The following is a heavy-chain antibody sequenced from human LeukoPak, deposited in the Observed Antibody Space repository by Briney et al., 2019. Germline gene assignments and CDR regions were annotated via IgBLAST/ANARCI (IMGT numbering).Heavy chain of an antibody. CDR1: GCSISSYY. CDR2: IYYSGST. CDR3: ARGGILGYCSSTSCYGNWFDP. Sequence: PSETLSLTCTVSGCSISSYYWSWIRQPPGKGLECIGYIYYSGSTNYNPSLKSRVTISVDTSKNQFSLKLSSVTAADTAVYYCARGGILGYCSSTSCYGNWFDPWGQGTLVTVSS. V-gene: IGHV4-59*01. D-gene: IGHD2-2*01. J-gene: IGHJ5*02.